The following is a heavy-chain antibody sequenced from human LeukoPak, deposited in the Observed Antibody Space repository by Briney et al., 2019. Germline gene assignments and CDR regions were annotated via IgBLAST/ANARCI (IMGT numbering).Heavy chain of an antibody. CDR3: ARAAAAYNWFDP. D-gene: IGHD6-13*01. Sequence: SETLSLTCAVSGGSISSGGYYWSWIRQPRGKGLEWIGYIYHSGSTYYNPSLKSRVTVSVDRSKNQFSLKLSSVTAADTAVYYCARAAAAYNWFDPWGQGTLVTVSS. CDR1: GGSISSGGYY. V-gene: IGHV4-30-2*01. CDR2: IYHSGST. J-gene: IGHJ5*02.